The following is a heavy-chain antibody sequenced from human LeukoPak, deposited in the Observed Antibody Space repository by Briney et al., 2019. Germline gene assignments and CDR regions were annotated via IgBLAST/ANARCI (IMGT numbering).Heavy chain of an antibody. CDR3: ARVAAPIMYVDTAMFFDY. CDR1: GFTFSSCA. Sequence: SGRSLRLSCAASGFTFSSCAMHWVRQAPGKELEWVAVISYDGSNKYYADSVKGRFTISRDNSKNTLYLQMNSLRAEDTAVYYCARVAAPIMYVDTAMFFDYWGQGTLVTVSS. CDR2: ISYDGSNK. J-gene: IGHJ4*02. V-gene: IGHV3-30*04. D-gene: IGHD5-18*01.